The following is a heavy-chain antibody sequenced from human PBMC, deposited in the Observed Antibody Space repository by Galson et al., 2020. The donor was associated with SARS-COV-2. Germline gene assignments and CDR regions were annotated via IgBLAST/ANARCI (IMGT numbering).Heavy chain of an antibody. J-gene: IGHJ4*02. V-gene: IGHV4-59*01. Sequence: SETLSLTCTVSGGSISSYYWSWIRQPPGKGLEWIGYIYYSGSTNYNPSLKSRVTILVDTSKNQFSLKLSSVTAADTAVYYCARAAQTYCDFWSGYCNAPPFDYGGQGTLETVSS. D-gene: IGHD3-3*01. CDR3: ARAAQTYCDFWSGYCNAPPFDY. CDR1: GGSISSYY. CDR2: IYYSGST.